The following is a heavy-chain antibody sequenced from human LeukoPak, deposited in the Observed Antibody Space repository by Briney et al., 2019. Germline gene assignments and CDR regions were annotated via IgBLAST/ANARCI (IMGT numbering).Heavy chain of an antibody. J-gene: IGHJ4*02. CDR1: GVSFDDYY. V-gene: IGHV4-34*01. CDR2: INHSGYT. Sequence: PSETLSLTCAVSGVSFDDYYWAWVRQTPGKGLEWIGDINHSGYTNDSPSLKSRVTLSIDTSKKQFSLNLRSVTVADAGIYYCTRMTTGHDYWGQGTLVTVSS. CDR3: TRMTTGHDY. D-gene: IGHD4-17*01.